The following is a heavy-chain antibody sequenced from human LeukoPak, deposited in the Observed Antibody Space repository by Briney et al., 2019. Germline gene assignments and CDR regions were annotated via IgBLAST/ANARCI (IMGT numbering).Heavy chain of an antibody. CDR2: INPNSGGT. J-gene: IGHJ6*02. CDR1: GYTFTGYY. CDR3: ARAYSSSWSRMGYYYYGMDV. D-gene: IGHD6-13*01. Sequence: VSVKVSCKASGYTFTGYYMHWVRQAPGQGLEWMGRINPNSGGTNYAQKFQGRVTMTRDTSISTAYMELSRLRSDDTAVYYCARAYSSSWSRMGYYYYGMDVWGQGTTVTVSS. V-gene: IGHV1-2*06.